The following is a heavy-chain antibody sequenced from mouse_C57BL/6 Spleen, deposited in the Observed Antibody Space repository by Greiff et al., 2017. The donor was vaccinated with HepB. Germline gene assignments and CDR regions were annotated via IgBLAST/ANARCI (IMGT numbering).Heavy chain of an antibody. CDR3: TRGVTTRFAD. D-gene: IGHD2-2*01. CDR1: GFNIKDDY. Sequence: EVQLQQSGAELVRPGASVKLSCTASGFNIKDDYMHWVKQRPEQGLEWIGWIDPENGDTEYASKFQGKATITADTSSNTAYLQLSSLTSEDTAVYYGTRGVTTRFADWGQGTLVTVSA. V-gene: IGHV14-4*01. CDR2: IDPENGDT. J-gene: IGHJ3*01.